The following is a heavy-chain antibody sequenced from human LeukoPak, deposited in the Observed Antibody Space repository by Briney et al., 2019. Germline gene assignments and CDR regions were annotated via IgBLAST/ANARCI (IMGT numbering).Heavy chain of an antibody. CDR1: GFTFNNYA. D-gene: IGHD1-26*01. V-gene: IGHV3-23*01. J-gene: IGHJ4*02. Sequence: PGGSLRLSCAASGFTFNNYAMSWVRQAPGKGLEWVSSISGSGGSTYYPDSVKGHFTISRDNSKNTLYLQVNSLRAEDTAVYYCARTLVGATSGPDYYFDSWGQGTLVTVSS. CDR2: ISGSGGST. CDR3: ARTLVGATSGPDYYFDS.